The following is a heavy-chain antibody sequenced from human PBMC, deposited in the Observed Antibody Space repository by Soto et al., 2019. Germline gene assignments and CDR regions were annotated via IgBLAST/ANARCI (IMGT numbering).Heavy chain of an antibody. CDR3: AGGGYDNLTGSYSRYSYYGMEV. D-gene: IGHD3-9*01. CDR2: MNPNSGNT. CDR1: GYTFTSYD. J-gene: IGHJ6*04. Sequence: QVQLVQSGAEVKKPGASVKVSCKASGYTFTSYDINWVRQATGQGLEWMGWMNPNSGNTGYAQKFQGRVTMTRNTSIGTAPSDLRSLRTMDTAVYYCAGGGYDNLTGSYSRYSYYGMEVWGKGTTVTVSS. V-gene: IGHV1-8*01.